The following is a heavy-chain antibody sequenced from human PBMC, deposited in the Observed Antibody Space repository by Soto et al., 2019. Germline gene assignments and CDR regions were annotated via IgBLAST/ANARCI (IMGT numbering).Heavy chain of an antibody. J-gene: IGHJ4*02. Sequence: QVQLVQSGAEVREHESSVKVSCKASGGTFSSYAFDWVRQAPGQGLSWMGGIIPLFGTTNYAQKFQDRITITADESTNTAYMELSSLRSEDTAVYYCALRSSIDDYWGQGTLVTVSS. D-gene: IGHD3-16*02. CDR3: ALRSSIDDY. CDR2: IIPLFGTT. V-gene: IGHV1-69*12. CDR1: GGTFSSYA.